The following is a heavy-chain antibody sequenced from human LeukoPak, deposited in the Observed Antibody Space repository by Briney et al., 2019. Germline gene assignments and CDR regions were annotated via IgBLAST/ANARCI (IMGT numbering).Heavy chain of an antibody. J-gene: IGHJ6*03. D-gene: IGHD1-14*01. CDR1: GGSMSPYF. CDR3: ARSATGPRNYYYYYYMDV. V-gene: IGHV4-59*01. Sequence: PSETLSLTCTVSGGSMSPYFWSWIRQPPGKGLEWIGYIYYSGTTNYNPSLKSRVTISVDTSKNQFSLKPRSVTAADTAVYYCARSATGPRNYYYYYYMDVWSKGTTVTVSS. CDR2: IYYSGTT.